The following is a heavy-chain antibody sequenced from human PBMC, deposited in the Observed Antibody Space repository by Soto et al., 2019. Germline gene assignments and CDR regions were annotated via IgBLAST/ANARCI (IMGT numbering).Heavy chain of an antibody. V-gene: IGHV3-30*18. D-gene: IGHD3-22*01. Sequence: QVQLVESGGGVVQPGRSLRLSCAASGFTFSSFGMHWVRQAPGKGLEWVALISYDGSNKYYADSVKGRFTISRDKSKKTLYLQMNSLRAEDTAVYYCAKDRGWSSADLDYWGQGTLATVSS. CDR1: GFTFSSFG. J-gene: IGHJ4*02. CDR3: AKDRGWSSADLDY. CDR2: ISYDGSNK.